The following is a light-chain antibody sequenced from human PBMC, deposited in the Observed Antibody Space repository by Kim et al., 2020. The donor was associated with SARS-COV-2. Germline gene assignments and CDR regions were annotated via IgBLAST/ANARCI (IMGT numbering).Light chain of an antibody. CDR1: QHINNY. CDR3: QQSYSAPRA. Sequence: ASVGDRVNITCRASQHINNYLNWYQQKPGKAPNLLIYAASDLHSGVPSRFIGGGFGTHFTLTINNLQPEDFAIYYCQQSYSAPRAFGQGTKVDIK. V-gene: IGKV1-39*01. CDR2: AAS. J-gene: IGKJ1*01.